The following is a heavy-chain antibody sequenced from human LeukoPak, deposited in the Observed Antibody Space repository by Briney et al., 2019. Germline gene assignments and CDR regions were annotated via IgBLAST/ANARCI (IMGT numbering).Heavy chain of an antibody. CDR3: AKGGMVRGVIIILPFDY. D-gene: IGHD3-10*01. J-gene: IGHJ4*02. CDR2: ISGSGGST. Sequence: PGGSLRLSCAASGFTFSSYAMSWVRQAPGKGLEWVSAISGSGGSTYYADSVKGRFTISRDNSKNTLYLQMNSLRAEDTAVYYCAKGGMVRGVIIILPFDYWGQGTLVTVSS. CDR1: GFTFSSYA. V-gene: IGHV3-23*01.